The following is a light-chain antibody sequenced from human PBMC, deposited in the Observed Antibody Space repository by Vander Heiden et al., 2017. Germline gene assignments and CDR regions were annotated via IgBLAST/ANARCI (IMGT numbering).Light chain of an antibody. Sequence: DIAMTQSADPLALSLGERATIRCRSSQSLFFDSNKGNFLTWYQQTPGQPPKLLSYRAATREYGVPDRFSGSGSGTDFTLTISSLQAEDGAIYSCQQFYAPPYTFGQGTRLEI. J-gene: IGKJ2*01. CDR1: QSLFFDSNKGNF. CDR2: RAA. CDR3: QQFYAPPYT. V-gene: IGKV4-1*01.